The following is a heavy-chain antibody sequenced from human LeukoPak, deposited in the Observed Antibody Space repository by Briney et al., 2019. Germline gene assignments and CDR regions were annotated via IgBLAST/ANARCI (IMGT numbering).Heavy chain of an antibody. CDR3: ASTPELDDYDSSGYYYGFDY. V-gene: IGHV3-66*01. CDR2: IYSGGST. J-gene: IGHJ4*02. CDR1: GFTVSSNY. Sequence: GGSLRLSCAASGFTVSSNYMSWVRQAPGKGLEWVSVIYSGGSTNYADSVKGGFTISRDNSKNTLYLQMNSLRAEDTAVYYCASTPELDDYDSSGYYYGFDYWGQGTLVTVSS. D-gene: IGHD3-22*01.